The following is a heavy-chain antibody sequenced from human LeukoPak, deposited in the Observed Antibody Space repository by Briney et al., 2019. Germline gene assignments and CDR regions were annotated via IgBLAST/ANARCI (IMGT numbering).Heavy chain of an antibody. CDR3: ARGRRIAAAGLYYFDY. J-gene: IGHJ4*02. D-gene: IGHD6-13*01. CDR2: ISSSSGYI. V-gene: IGHV3-21*01. Sequence: PRGSPRLSCAASGFTFSSYSMNWVRQAPGKGLEWVSSISSSSGYIYYADSVKGRFTISRDNAKNSLYLQMNSLRAEDTAVYYCARGRRIAAAGLYYFDYWGQGTLVTFSS. CDR1: GFTFSSYS.